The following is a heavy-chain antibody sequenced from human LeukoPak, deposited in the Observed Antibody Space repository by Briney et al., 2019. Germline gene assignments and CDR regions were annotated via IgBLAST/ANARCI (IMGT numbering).Heavy chain of an antibody. V-gene: IGHV3-23*01. J-gene: IGHJ3*02. Sequence: GGSLRLSCAASGFTFSSYAMSWVRQAPGKGLEWVSVISGSGGSTYYADSVKGRFTISRDNSKNTLYLQMNSLRAEDTAVYYCANDLGRHDAFDIWGQGTMVTVSS. CDR2: ISGSGGST. CDR3: ANDLGRHDAFDI. CDR1: GFTFSSYA.